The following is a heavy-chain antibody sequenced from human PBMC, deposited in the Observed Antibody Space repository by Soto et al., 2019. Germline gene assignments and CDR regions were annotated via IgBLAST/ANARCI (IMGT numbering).Heavy chain of an antibody. J-gene: IGHJ3*02. CDR3: ARVGDSDAFDI. CDR1: GFSVSSNY. D-gene: IGHD2-21*01. CDR2: IYSGGST. V-gene: IGHV3-53*04. Sequence: GGSLRLSCAASGFSVSSNYMSWVRQAPGKGLEWVSVIYSGGSTYYADSVKGRFTISRHNSKNTLYLQMNSLRAEDTAVYYCARVGDSDAFDIWGQGTMVTVSS.